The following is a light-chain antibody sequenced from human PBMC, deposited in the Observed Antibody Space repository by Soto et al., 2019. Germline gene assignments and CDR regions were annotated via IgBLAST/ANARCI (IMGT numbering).Light chain of an antibody. J-gene: IGLJ1*01. CDR3: SSYTSSSTLGV. CDR2: EVS. Sequence: QSVLTQPASVSGSPGQSITISCTGTSSDVGGYNYVSWYQQHLGKAPKLMIYEVSNRPSGVSNRFSGSKSGNTASLTISGLQAEDEADYYCSSYTSSSTLGVFGTGTKLTVL. CDR1: SSDVGGYNY. V-gene: IGLV2-14*01.